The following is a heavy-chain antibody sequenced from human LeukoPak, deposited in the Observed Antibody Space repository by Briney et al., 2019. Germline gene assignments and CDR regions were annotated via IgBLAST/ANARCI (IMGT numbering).Heavy chain of an antibody. J-gene: IGHJ5*02. CDR2: IKPDSGDT. Sequence: EASVKVSCKASGYTFSGYYIHWVRQAPGQGLEWMGVIKPDSGDTNYAQKFQGRVTMTRDTSITTAYMELNRLTSDDTAVYYCVRDRPNNWFDPWGQGTLVTVSS. CDR1: GYTFSGYY. V-gene: IGHV1-2*02. CDR3: VRDRPNNWFDP.